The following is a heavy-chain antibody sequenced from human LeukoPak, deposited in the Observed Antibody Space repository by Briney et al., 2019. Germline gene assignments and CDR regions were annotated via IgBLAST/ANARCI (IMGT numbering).Heavy chain of an antibody. CDR3: ARDLTHRRNYDNSGYQIVSAF. D-gene: IGHD3-22*01. Sequence: SSVKVSCKASGYTVTNFGISWVRQPPGQGLECMGWISAYNCNTKYVQKFQGSVTMTTDTTTSTAFMALRSLRSDDTAVYYCARDLTHRRNYDNSGYQIVSAFWGQGTLVTVSS. J-gene: IGHJ4*02. V-gene: IGHV1-18*01. CDR1: GYTVTNFG. CDR2: ISAYNCNT.